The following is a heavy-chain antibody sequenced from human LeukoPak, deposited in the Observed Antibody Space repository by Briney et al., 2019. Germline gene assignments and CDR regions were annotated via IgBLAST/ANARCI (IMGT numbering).Heavy chain of an antibody. D-gene: IGHD5-18*01. J-gene: IGHJ4*02. CDR1: GFIFTNYA. Sequence: GGSLRLSCAASGFIFTNYAMSWVRQAPGKGLEWVSTITGNGDSTYYADSVKGRFTISRDNSRNTLYLQVNSLRADDTAVYYCEKDLTAMTNFDYWGQGTLVTVPS. CDR3: EKDLTAMTNFDY. CDR2: ITGNGDST. V-gene: IGHV3-23*01.